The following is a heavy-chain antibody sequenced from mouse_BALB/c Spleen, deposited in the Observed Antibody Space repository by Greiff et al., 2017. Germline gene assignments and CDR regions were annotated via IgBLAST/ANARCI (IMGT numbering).Heavy chain of an antibody. V-gene: IGHV5-6-3*01. CDR3: ARDRRYGSSWGYYFDY. CDR2: INSNGGST. D-gene: IGHD1-1*01. CDR1: GFTFSSYG. Sequence: EVKLVESGGGLVQPGGSLKLSCAASGFTFSSYGMSWVRQTPDKRLELVATINSNGGSTYYPDSVKGRFTISRDNAKNTLYLQMSSLKSEDTAMYYCARDRRYGSSWGYYFDYWGQGTTLTVSS. J-gene: IGHJ2*01.